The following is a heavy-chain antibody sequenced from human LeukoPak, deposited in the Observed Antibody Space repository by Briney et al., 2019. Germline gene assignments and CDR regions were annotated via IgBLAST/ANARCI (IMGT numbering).Heavy chain of an antibody. CDR2: ISGSGGNT. Sequence: GGSLRLSCAVSGITLSNYGMSWVRQAPGKGLEWVSGISGSGGNTYYADSVKGRFTISRDNSKNTLYLQMNSLRAEDTAVYFCATEYCGGDCSDAFDIWGQGTMVTVSS. CDR1: GITLSNYG. V-gene: IGHV3-23*01. D-gene: IGHD2-21*02. J-gene: IGHJ3*02. CDR3: ATEYCGGDCSDAFDI.